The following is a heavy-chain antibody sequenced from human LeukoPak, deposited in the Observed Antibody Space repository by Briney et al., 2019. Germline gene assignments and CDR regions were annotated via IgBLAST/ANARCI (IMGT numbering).Heavy chain of an antibody. V-gene: IGHV3-66*01. J-gene: IGHJ3*02. CDR2: IYSDGST. Sequence: GGSLRLSCAASGFTVSSNYMSWVRQAPGKGLEWVSIIYSDGSTYYADSVKGRFTISRDNSKNTLSLQMNSLRAEDTAVYYCAKVNTATYIIRDAFDIWGQGTLVTVSS. CDR1: GFTVSSNY. CDR3: AKVNTATYIIRDAFDI. D-gene: IGHD2-15*01.